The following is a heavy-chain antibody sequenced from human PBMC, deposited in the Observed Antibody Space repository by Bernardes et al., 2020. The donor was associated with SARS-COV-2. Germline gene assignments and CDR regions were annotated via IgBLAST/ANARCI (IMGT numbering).Heavy chain of an antibody. V-gene: IGHV3-7*03. Sequence: GGSLRLSCAASGFTFNKFWMTWVRQAPGKGLEWVANINEDGSEKYYVDSVKGRFTISRENGDNSLFLQMNSLRAEDTAVYYCVRGQSSGWYSTLDYWGQGTLVTVSS. J-gene: IGHJ4*02. CDR2: INEDGSEK. CDR3: VRGQSSGWYSTLDY. D-gene: IGHD6-19*01. CDR1: GFTFNKFW.